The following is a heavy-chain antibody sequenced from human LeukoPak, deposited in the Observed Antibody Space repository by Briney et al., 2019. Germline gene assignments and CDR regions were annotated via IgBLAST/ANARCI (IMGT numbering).Heavy chain of an antibody. Sequence: SEALSLTCTVSGGSISSSSYYWGWIRQPPGKGLEWIASIYYSGSTNYNPSLKSRVTISVDTSKNQFSLKLSSVTAADTAVYYCARSVEGYCSGGSCYYYSYYMDVWGKGTTVTVSS. CDR1: GGSISSSSYY. D-gene: IGHD2-15*01. V-gene: IGHV4-39*07. CDR3: ARSVEGYCSGGSCYYYSYYMDV. J-gene: IGHJ6*03. CDR2: IYYSGST.